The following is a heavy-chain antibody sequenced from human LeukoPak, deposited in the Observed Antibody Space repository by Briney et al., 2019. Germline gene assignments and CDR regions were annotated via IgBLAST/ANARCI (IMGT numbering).Heavy chain of an antibody. V-gene: IGHV3-48*03. CDR2: ISNSGNTI. Sequence: GGSLRLSCAASGFTFSSYEMNWVRQAPGKGLEWVSYISNSGNTIYYADFVKGRFTISRDISLYLQMNSLRAEDTAVYYSARSRSGTYYNADVWGKGTMVTVSS. CDR3: ARSRSGTYYNADV. CDR1: GFTFSSYE. D-gene: IGHD3-10*01. J-gene: IGHJ6*04.